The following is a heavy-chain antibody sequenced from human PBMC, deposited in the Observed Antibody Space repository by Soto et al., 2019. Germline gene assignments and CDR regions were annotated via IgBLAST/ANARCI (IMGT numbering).Heavy chain of an antibody. V-gene: IGHV3-30-3*01. CDR1: GFTFSSYA. CDR3: ARSRGLLWGGFEVRGMDV. J-gene: IGHJ6*02. CDR2: ISYDGSNK. D-gene: IGHD3-10*01. Sequence: GGSLRLSCAASGFTFSSYAMHWVRQAPGKGLEWVAVISYDGSNKYYADSVKGRFTISRDNSKNTLYLQMNSLRAEDTAVYYCARSRGLLWGGFEVRGMDVWGQGTTVTVS.